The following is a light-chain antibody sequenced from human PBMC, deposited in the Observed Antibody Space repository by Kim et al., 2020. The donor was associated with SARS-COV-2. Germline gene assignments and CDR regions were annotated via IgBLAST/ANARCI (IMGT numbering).Light chain of an antibody. Sequence: GERATLSSRSSSPVARSYLAWYQQKPGQAPRLLIYDASGRPIDIPDRFSGSGSGTDFTLTISSLEPEDFAVYFCQQYGNSPLTFGRGTKVDIK. CDR2: DAS. CDR3: QQYGNSPLT. V-gene: IGKV3-20*01. J-gene: IGKJ4*02. CDR1: SPVARSY.